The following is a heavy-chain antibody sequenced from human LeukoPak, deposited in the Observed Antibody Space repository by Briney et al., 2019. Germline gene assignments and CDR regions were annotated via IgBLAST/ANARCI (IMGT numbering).Heavy chain of an antibody. Sequence: PSETLSLTCTVSGGSISSSSYYWSWIRQPPGKGLEWIGYIYYSGSTNYNPSLKSRVTISVDTSKNQFSLKLSSVTAADTAVYYCARYSNYGDYYYYYMDVWGKGTTVTVSS. CDR2: IYYSGST. V-gene: IGHV4-61*01. CDR3: ARYSNYGDYYYYYMDV. CDR1: GGSISSSSYY. D-gene: IGHD4-11*01. J-gene: IGHJ6*03.